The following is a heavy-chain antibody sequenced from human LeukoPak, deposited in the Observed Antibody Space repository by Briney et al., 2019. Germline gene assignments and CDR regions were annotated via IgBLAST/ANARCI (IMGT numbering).Heavy chain of an antibody. V-gene: IGHV3-48*03. Sequence: QPGGSLRLSCAASGFTFSSYEMNWVRQAPGKGLEWVSYISSSGSTIYYADSVKGRFTISRDNAKNSLYLQMNSLRAEDTAVYYCAKAGCTNIACRPNVYNWFDPWGQGTLVTVSS. CDR1: GFTFSSYE. CDR3: AKAGCTNIACRPNVYNWFDP. CDR2: ISSSGSTI. D-gene: IGHD2-8*01. J-gene: IGHJ5*02.